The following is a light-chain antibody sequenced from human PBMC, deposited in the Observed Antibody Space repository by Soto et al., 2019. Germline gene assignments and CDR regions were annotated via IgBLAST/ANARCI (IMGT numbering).Light chain of an antibody. Sequence: DIVLTQSPATLSLSPGERATLSCRASQSMSGYLAWYQQKPGQAPRLLIYDAYNRATGIPPRFSGSGSGTDFTLTISSLEPEDSAVYYCQQRHMWPITFGQGTRLE. J-gene: IGKJ5*01. CDR1: QSMSGY. CDR2: DAY. CDR3: QQRHMWPIT. V-gene: IGKV3-11*01.